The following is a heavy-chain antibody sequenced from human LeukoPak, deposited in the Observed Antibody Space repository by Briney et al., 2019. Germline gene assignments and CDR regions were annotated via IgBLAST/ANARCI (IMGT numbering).Heavy chain of an antibody. CDR3: ARGSTVTTFCFDY. CDR1: GGSISSGGYS. D-gene: IGHD4-4*01. Sequence: PSETLSLTCAVSGGSISSGGYSWSWIRQPPGKGLEWIGYIYHSGSTYYNPSLKSRVTISVDRSKNQFSLKLSSVTAADTAVYYCARGSTVTTFCFDYWGQGTLVTVSS. V-gene: IGHV4-30-2*01. J-gene: IGHJ4*02. CDR2: IYHSGST.